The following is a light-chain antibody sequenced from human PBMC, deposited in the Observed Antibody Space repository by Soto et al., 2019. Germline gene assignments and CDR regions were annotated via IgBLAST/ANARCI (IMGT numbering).Light chain of an antibody. V-gene: IGKV3-15*01. J-gene: IGKJ4*01. Sequence: EIVMTQSPATLSVSPGERATLSCRASQSVAGNLAWYQQKPGQAPRLLMYGASTRATGIPARFSGSGSGTEFTLTISSLHSEDFAVYYCQQYNNGPLTFGGGTKVEIK. CDR2: GAS. CDR3: QQYNNGPLT. CDR1: QSVAGN.